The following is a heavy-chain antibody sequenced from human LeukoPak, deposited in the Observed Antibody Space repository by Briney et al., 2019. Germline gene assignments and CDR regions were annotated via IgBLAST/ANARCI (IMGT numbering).Heavy chain of an antibody. CDR1: GGSISSGGYY. D-gene: IGHD6-13*01. J-gene: IGHJ4*02. Sequence: SETLSLTCTVSGGSISSGGYYWSWIRQPPGKGLEWIGYIYHSESTNYNPSLKSRVTISVDTSKNQFSLKLSSVTAADTAVYFCASRSKAGTLDYWGQGTLVPVSS. CDR2: IYHSEST. V-gene: IGHV4-61*08. CDR3: ASRSKAGTLDY.